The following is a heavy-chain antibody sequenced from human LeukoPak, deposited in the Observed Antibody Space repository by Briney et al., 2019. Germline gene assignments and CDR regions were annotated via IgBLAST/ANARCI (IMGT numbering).Heavy chain of an antibody. J-gene: IGHJ4*02. D-gene: IGHD5-24*01. Sequence: ASVKVSCKASGYTFTGYYIHWVRQAPGQGLEWMGWINPNSGGTNYAQKFQGRVTMTRDTSISTAYMELSRLRSDDTAVYYCARDWRADGYKSYYFDYWGQGTLVTVSS. V-gene: IGHV1-2*02. CDR2: INPNSGGT. CDR1: GYTFTGYY. CDR3: ARDWRADGYKSYYFDY.